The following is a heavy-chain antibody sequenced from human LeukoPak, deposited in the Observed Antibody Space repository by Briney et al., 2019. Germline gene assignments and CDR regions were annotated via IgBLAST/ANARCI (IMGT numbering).Heavy chain of an antibody. Sequence: ASVKVSCKSFGYSFIGYYIHWVRQAPGQGLEWMGRINPKTGVTNYAQNFQGRVTMTRDTSISTAYMDLSRLRSDDTAVYYCARETNYYFDYWGLGTLVTVSS. CDR1: GYSFIGYY. D-gene: IGHD4/OR15-4a*01. CDR3: ARETNYYFDY. V-gene: IGHV1-2*06. CDR2: INPKTGVT. J-gene: IGHJ4*02.